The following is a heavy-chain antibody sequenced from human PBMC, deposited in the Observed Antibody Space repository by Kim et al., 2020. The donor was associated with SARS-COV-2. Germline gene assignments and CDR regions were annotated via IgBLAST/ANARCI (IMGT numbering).Heavy chain of an antibody. V-gene: IGHV3-48*02. CDR2: ISSSSSII. D-gene: IGHD4-4*01. J-gene: IGHJ4*02. CDR1: GFTFSSYS. Sequence: GGSLRLSCAASGFTFSSYSMNWVRQAPGKGLEWVSYISSSSSIIYYADSVKGRFTISRYNAKNSLYLQMNSLRDEDTAVYYCATETTVTSRSLDYWGQGTLVTVSS. CDR3: ATETTVTSRSLDY.